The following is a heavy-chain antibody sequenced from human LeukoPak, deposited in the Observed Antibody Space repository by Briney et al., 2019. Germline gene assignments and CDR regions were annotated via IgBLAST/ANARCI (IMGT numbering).Heavy chain of an antibody. J-gene: IGHJ6*02. Sequence: GEPLKISCKGSGYSFTSYWIGWVRQMPGKGLEWMGIIYPGDSDTRYSPSFQGQVTISADKSISTAYLQWSSLKASDTAMYYCARHSNPSIADSSYYYYGMDVWGQGTTVTVSS. CDR1: GYSFTSYW. D-gene: IGHD6-6*01. CDR3: ARHSNPSIADSSYYYYGMDV. CDR2: IYPGDSDT. V-gene: IGHV5-51*01.